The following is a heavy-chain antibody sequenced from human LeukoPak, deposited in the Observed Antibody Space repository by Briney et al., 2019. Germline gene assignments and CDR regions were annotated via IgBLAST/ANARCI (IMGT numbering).Heavy chain of an antibody. D-gene: IGHD1-26*01. CDR1: VYTFTVYY. CDR3: ARDRGGSYGPYYFDY. CDR2: INTNSGGT. J-gene: IGHJ4*02. Sequence: ASVTVSFTSSVYTFTVYYMHWVRQAPGQGRERVGWINTNSGGTNYAQKFQGRATMTNNTSISTAYMELSGLRSDDAAVYCCARDRGGSYGPYYFDYWGQGTLVTVSS. V-gene: IGHV1-2*02.